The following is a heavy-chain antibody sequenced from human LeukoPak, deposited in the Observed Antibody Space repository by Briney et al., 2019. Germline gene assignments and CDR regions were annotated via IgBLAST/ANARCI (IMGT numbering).Heavy chain of an antibody. CDR1: GFTFRNAW. CDR2: IRPDGSEK. CDR3: ARIGGWFGNEY. V-gene: IGHV3-7*05. J-gene: IGHJ4*02. Sequence: GGSLRLSCAASGFTFRNAWMSWVRQAPGKGLEWVANIRPDGSEKDYVDSVKGRFTISRDNAENSLYLQMNSLRAEDTALYYCARIGGWFGNEYWGQGTLVTVSS. D-gene: IGHD3-10*01.